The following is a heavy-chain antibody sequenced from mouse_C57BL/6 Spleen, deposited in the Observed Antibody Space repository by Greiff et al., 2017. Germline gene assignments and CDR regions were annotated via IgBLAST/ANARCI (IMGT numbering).Heavy chain of an antibody. V-gene: IGHV7-1*01. CDR3: ARVNYYGSSMDY. D-gene: IGHD1-1*01. J-gene: IGHJ4*01. CDR1: GFTFSDFY. Sequence: EVQGVESGGGLVQSGRSLRLSCATSGFTFSDFYMEWVRQAPGKGLEWIAASRNKANDYTTEYSASVKGRFIVSRDTSQSILYLQMNALRAEDTAIYYCARVNYYGSSMDYWGQGTSVTVSS. CDR2: SRNKANDYTT.